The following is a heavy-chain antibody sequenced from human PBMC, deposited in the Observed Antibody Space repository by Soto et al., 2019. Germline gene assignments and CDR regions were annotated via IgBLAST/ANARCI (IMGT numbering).Heavy chain of an antibody. Sequence: PGGSLRLSCAASGFTFSGKTMYWVRQAPGKGLEWVALIAPDASQIYYADSVKGRFTISRDNSKNTLYLQMNSLRAEDTAVYYCAKDPLAAAAAPSDFDYWGQGTLVTVSS. CDR1: GFTFSGKT. CDR2: IAPDASQI. CDR3: AKDPLAAAAAPSDFDY. D-gene: IGHD6-13*01. J-gene: IGHJ4*02. V-gene: IGHV3-30-3*01.